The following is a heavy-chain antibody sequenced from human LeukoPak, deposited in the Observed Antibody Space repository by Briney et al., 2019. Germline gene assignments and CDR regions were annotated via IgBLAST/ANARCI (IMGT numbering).Heavy chain of an antibody. Sequence: HPSETLSLTCTVSGGSISSGGYYWSWIRQHPGKGLEWIGYIYYSGSTYYNPSLKSRVTISVDTSKNQFSLKLSSVTAADTAVYYCARDVMTMLGAFDIWGQGTMVTVSS. CDR1: GGSISSGGYY. D-gene: IGHD4/OR15-4a*01. J-gene: IGHJ3*02. CDR2: IYYSGST. CDR3: ARDVMTMLGAFDI. V-gene: IGHV4-31*03.